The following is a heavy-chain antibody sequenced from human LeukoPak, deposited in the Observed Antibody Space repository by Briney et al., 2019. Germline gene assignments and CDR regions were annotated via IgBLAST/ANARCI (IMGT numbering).Heavy chain of an antibody. CDR3: ASLRERSYYARGFDY. D-gene: IGHD1-26*01. CDR1: GGSISSYY. CDR2: IYTSGST. V-gene: IGHV4-4*07. J-gene: IGHJ4*02. Sequence: SETLSLTCTVSGGSISSYYWSWIRQPAGKGLEWIGRIYTSGSTNYNPSLKSRVTVSVGTSKNQFSLKLSSVTAADTAVYYCASLRERSYYARGFDYWGQGTLVTVSS.